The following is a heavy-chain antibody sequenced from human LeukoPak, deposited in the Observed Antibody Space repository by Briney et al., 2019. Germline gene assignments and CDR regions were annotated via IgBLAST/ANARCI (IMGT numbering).Heavy chain of an antibody. CDR1: GGSISSCDW. CDR2: IHHSGST. V-gene: IGHV4-4*02. J-gene: IGHJ4*02. D-gene: IGHD3-3*01. Sequence: SGTLSLTCAVSGGSISSCDWWTWVRQPPGRGLEWIGEIHHSGSTNYNPSLKSRVTISVDRSKNQFSLKLSSVTAADTAVYYCASSDYYRSDYWGQGTLVTVSS. CDR3: ASSDYYRSDY.